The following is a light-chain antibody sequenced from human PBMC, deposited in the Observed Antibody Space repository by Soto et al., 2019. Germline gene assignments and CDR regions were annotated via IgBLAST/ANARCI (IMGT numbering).Light chain of an antibody. Sequence: DFVMTQTPLSSPVTLGQPASISCRSSQSLVHSDGNSYLSWLHQRPGQPPRLLIYMISNRFSGVPDRFSGSGARTDYTLTISRLEHEDVGVYYCMQATQPYTFGQGTKLEIK. V-gene: IGKV2-24*01. CDR1: QSLVHSDGNSY. J-gene: IGKJ2*01. CDR3: MQATQPYT. CDR2: MIS.